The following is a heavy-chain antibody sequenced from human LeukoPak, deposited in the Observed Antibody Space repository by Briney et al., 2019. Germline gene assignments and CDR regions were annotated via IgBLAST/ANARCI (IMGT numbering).Heavy chain of an antibody. CDR1: GGSITNYY. J-gene: IGHJ6*03. Sequence: SETLSLTCTVSGGSITNYYWSWIRQPPGKGLEWIGFISYSGNTNYNPSLKSRVSISVDTSKNQFSLKLSSVTAADTAVYYCARVARYDFWSGYYNYYYYYYMDVWGKGTTVTVSS. CDR2: ISYSGNT. V-gene: IGHV4-59*12. D-gene: IGHD3-3*01. CDR3: ARVARYDFWSGYYNYYYYYYMDV.